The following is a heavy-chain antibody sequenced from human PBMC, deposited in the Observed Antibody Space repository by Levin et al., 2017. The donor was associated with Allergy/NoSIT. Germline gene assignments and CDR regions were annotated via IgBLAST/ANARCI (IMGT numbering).Heavy chain of an antibody. J-gene: IGHJ4*02. Sequence: GGSLRLSCAASGFTFSSYTMNWVRQAPGKGLEWVSYISSTSSTIYYADSVKGRFTISRDNARNSLYLQMNSLRDEDTAVYYCARDINAAPGQPYFDYWGQGTLVTVSS. D-gene: IGHD6-13*01. CDR1: GFTFSSYT. CDR2: ISSTSSTI. CDR3: ARDINAAPGQPYFDY. V-gene: IGHV3-48*02.